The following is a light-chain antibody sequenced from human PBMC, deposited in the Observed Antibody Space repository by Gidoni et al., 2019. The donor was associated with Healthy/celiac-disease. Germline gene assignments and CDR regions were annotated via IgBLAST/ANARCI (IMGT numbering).Light chain of an antibody. J-gene: IGKJ3*01. V-gene: IGKV3-11*01. CDR2: DSS. Sequence: EIVLTQSPATLSLSPGERATLSCRASQSVSSYLAGYQQKPGQAPRLLIYDSSNRATGIPARFSGSGSGTDFTLTISSLEPEEFAVYYCQQRSNWPRITFGPGTKVDIK. CDR1: QSVSSY. CDR3: QQRSNWPRIT.